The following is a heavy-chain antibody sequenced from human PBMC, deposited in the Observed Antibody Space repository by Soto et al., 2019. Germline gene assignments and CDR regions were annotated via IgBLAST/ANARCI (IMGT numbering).Heavy chain of an antibody. D-gene: IGHD2-21*02. CDR1: GGTFSSYA. J-gene: IGHJ2*01. CDR3: ARGCVWVVTAFCWYFDL. Sequence: VASVKVSCKASGGTFSSYAISWVRQAPGQGLEWMGGIIPIFGTANYAQKFQGRVTITADESTSTAYMELSSLRSEDTAVYYCARGCVWVVTAFCWYFDLWGRGTLVTVSS. CDR2: IIPIFGTA. V-gene: IGHV1-69*13.